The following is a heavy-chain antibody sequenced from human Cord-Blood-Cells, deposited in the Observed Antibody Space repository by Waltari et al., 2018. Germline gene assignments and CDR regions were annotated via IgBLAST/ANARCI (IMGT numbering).Heavy chain of an antibody. CDR2: INPNSGGT. Sequence: QVQLVQSGAEVKKPGASVKVSCKASGYTFTGYYMHWVRQAPGQGLEWMGWINPNSGGTNYAQKFQGWVTMTRDTSISTAYMELSRLRSDDTAVYYCARGITMVQGVMEYYFDYWGQGTLVTVSS. D-gene: IGHD3-10*01. CDR3: ARGITMVQGVMEYYFDY. V-gene: IGHV1-2*04. J-gene: IGHJ4*02. CDR1: GYTFTGYY.